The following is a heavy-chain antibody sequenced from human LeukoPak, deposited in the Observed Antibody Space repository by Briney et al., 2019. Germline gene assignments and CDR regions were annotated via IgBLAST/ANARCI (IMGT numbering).Heavy chain of an antibody. CDR2: ISGSGGIT. CDR3: AKDRREVAASGYS. CDR1: GFTFSTYA. D-gene: IGHD6-13*01. Sequence: AGSLRLSCAASGFTFSTYAMTWVRQAQGKGLEWVSTISGSGGITHYTDPVKGRFTISRDNSKSTLYLQMSSLRAEDTALYYCAKDRREVAASGYSWGQGTLVTVSS. V-gene: IGHV3-23*01. J-gene: IGHJ4*02.